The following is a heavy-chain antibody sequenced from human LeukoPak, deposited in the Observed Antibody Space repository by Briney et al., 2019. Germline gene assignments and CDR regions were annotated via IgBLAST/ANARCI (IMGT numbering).Heavy chain of an antibody. CDR2: ISSSGSTI. Sequence: GGSLRLSCAASGFTFSSYEMNWVRQAPGKGLEWVSYISSSGSTIYYADSVKGRFTISRDNAKNSLYLQMNSLRAEDTAVYYCARTRSRYYDILTGIYYYYYYMDVWGKGTTVTISS. CDR1: GFTFSSYE. CDR3: ARTRSRYYDILTGIYYYYYYMDV. J-gene: IGHJ6*03. D-gene: IGHD3-9*01. V-gene: IGHV3-48*03.